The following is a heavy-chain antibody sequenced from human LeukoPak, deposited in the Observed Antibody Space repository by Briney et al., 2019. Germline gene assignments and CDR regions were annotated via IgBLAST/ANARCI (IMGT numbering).Heavy chain of an antibody. V-gene: IGHV3-30*18. Sequence: GRSLRLSCAASGFTFSSYGMHWVRQAPGKGLEWVAVISYDGSNKYYADSVKGRFSIFRDNSKNTLYPQMNSLRAEDTAVYYCAKDRSRYYYGSGSPPSDYWGQGTLVTVSS. J-gene: IGHJ4*02. CDR3: AKDRSRYYYGSGSPPSDY. CDR1: GFTFSSYG. CDR2: ISYDGSNK. D-gene: IGHD3-10*01.